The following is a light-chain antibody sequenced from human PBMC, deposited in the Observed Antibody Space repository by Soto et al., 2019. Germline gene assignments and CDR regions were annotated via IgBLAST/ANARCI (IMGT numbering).Light chain of an antibody. CDR1: SSDIGGYNS. CDR3: SSYRDRKNLV. V-gene: IGLV2-8*01. Sequence: QSALTQSLSASGSPGQSVTISCTGTSSDIGGYNSVSWYQQHPGKAPKVMIYDVSKRPSGVPDRFSGSKSGNTASLTVSALQAEDEADYYCSSYRDRKNLVFGTGTKVTVL. J-gene: IGLJ1*01. CDR2: DVS.